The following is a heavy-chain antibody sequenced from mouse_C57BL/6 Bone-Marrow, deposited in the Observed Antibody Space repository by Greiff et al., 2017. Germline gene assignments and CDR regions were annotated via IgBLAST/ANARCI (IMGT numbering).Heavy chain of an antibody. CDR3: AMGLGYGSSPWFAY. Sequence: QVQLKQPGAELVKPGASVKVSCKASGYTFTSYWMHWVKQRPGQGLEWIGRIHPSDSDTNYNQKFKGKATLTVDKSSSTAYMQLSSLTSEDSAVYYCAMGLGYGSSPWFAYWGQGTLVTVSA. CDR2: IHPSDSDT. J-gene: IGHJ3*01. D-gene: IGHD1-1*01. CDR1: GYTFTSYW. V-gene: IGHV1-74*01.